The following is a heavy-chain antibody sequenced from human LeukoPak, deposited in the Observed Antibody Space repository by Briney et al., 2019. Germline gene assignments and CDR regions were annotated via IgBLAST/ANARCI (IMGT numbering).Heavy chain of an antibody. CDR2: INHSGST. CDR3: AIHRGLLLNY. V-gene: IGHV4-34*01. J-gene: IGHJ4*02. CDR1: GGSFSGYY. Sequence: SETLSLTCAVYGGSFSGYYWSWIRQPPGKGLEWIGEINHSGSTNYNPSLKSRVTLSVDTSKNQFSLKLSSVTAADTAVYYCAIHRGLLLNYWGQGTLVTVSS. D-gene: IGHD1-26*01.